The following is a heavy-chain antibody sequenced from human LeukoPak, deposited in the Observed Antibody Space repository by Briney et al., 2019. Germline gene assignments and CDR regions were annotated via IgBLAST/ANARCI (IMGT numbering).Heavy chain of an antibody. CDR2: ISSSGSTI. Sequence: GGSLRLSCAASGFTFSDYYMSWIRQAPEKGLEWVSYISSSGSTIYYADSVKGRFTISRDNAKNSLYPQMNSLRAEDTAVYYCARSNSYGYVRTMDVWGQGTTVTVSS. CDR1: GFTFSDYY. CDR3: ARSNSYGYVRTMDV. V-gene: IGHV3-11*01. D-gene: IGHD5-18*01. J-gene: IGHJ6*02.